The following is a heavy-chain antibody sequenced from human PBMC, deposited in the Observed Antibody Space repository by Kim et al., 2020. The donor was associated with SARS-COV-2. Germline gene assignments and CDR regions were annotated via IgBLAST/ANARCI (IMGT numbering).Heavy chain of an antibody. J-gene: IGHJ4*02. D-gene: IGHD3-22*01. CDR3: ARVGYYYDSSAQGFDY. CDR2: IYYSGST. V-gene: IGHV4-30-4*01. CDR1: GGSISSGDYY. Sequence: SETLSLTCTVSGGSISSGDYYWSWIRQPPGKGLEWIGYIYYSGSTYYNPSLKSRVTISVDTSKNQFSLKLSSVTAADTAVYYCARVGYYYDSSAQGFDYWGQGTLVTVSS.